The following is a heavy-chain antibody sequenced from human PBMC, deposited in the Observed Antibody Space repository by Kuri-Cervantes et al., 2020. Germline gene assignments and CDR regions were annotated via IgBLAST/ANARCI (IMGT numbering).Heavy chain of an antibody. CDR3: ARVLSWAALGYGGGGDY. CDR1: GFTFDDYA. CDR2: ISWNGGSK. V-gene: IGHV3-9*01. Sequence: GGSLRLSCAASGFTFDDYAMHWVRQAPGKGLEWVSGISWNGGSKGYADSVKGRFTISRDNAKNSLYLQMNSLRAEDTAVYYCARVLSWAALGYGGGGDYWGQGTLVTVSS. J-gene: IGHJ4*02. D-gene: IGHD4-23*01.